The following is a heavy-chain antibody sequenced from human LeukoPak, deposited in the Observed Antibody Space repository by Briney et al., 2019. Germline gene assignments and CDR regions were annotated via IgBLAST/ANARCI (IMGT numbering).Heavy chain of an antibody. CDR1: GFTFTTYW. J-gene: IGHJ4*02. V-gene: IGHV3-23*01. CDR3: ARDLNWETY. D-gene: IGHD1-1*01. CDR2: ISGSGGST. Sequence: PGGSLRLSCAASGFTFTTYWMGWVRQAPGKGLEWVSAISGSGGSTYYADSVKGRFTISRDNSKNTLYLQMNSLRAEDTAVYYCARDLNWETYWGQGTLVTVSS.